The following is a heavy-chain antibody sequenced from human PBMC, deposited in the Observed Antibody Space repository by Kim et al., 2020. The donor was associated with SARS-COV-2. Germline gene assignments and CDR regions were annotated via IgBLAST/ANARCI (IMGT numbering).Heavy chain of an antibody. V-gene: IGHV1-18*01. J-gene: IGHJ5*02. Sequence: AYNGNTNYAQKLQGRVTMTTDTSTSTAYMELRSLRSDDTAVYYCARDEGPWGQGTLVTVSS. CDR3: ARDEGP. CDR2: AYNGNT.